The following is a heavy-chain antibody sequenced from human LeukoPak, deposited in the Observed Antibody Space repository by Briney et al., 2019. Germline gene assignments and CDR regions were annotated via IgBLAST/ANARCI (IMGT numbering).Heavy chain of an antibody. D-gene: IGHD2/OR15-2a*01. J-gene: IGHJ3*02. CDR3: ARGKRRNSFTNVFHI. CDR2: VDHIGNT. CDR1: GGSLSDNY. Sequence: SETLSLTCGVSGGSLSDNYWSWVRQPPGMGLEWIGEVDHIGNTNYNPSLESRVTMSLDTSKNQFALKLRSVTAADTAVCFCARGKRRNSFTNVFHIWGQGTMVTVSS. V-gene: IGHV4-34*01.